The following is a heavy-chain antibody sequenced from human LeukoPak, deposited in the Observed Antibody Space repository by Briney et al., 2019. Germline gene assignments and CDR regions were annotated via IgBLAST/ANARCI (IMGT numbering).Heavy chain of an antibody. D-gene: IGHD5-12*01. CDR3: ARTKRGYSGYSESYYFDY. CDR2: IIPIFGTA. J-gene: IGHJ4*02. Sequence: SVKDSCKASGGTFSSYAISWVRQAPGQGLEWMGGIIPIFGTANYAQKFQGRVTITADESTSTAYMELSSLRSEDTAVYYCARTKRGYSGYSESYYFDYWGQGTLVTVSS. CDR1: GGTFSSYA. V-gene: IGHV1-69*01.